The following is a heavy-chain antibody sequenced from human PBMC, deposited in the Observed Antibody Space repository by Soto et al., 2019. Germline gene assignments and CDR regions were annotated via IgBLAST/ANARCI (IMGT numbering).Heavy chain of an antibody. CDR3: ARARRYSSSWFWFDP. V-gene: IGHV4-31*03. Sequence: SETLSLTCTVSGGSISGGDFYWSWIRQHPGKGLEWIGNIYYSGTTYYNPSLKSRLTMSVDTTSNQFSLKLTSVTAADTAVFYCARARRYSSSWFWFDPWGQGTLVTVSS. D-gene: IGHD6-13*01. J-gene: IGHJ5*02. CDR2: IYYSGTT. CDR1: GGSISGGDFY.